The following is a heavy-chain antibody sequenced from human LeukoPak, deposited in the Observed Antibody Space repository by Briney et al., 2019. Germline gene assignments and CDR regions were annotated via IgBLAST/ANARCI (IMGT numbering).Heavy chain of an antibody. J-gene: IGHJ4*02. CDR2: IWYDGSNK. CDR1: GFTFSSYG. V-gene: IGHV3-33*06. CDR3: AKDLRDYRYYFDY. D-gene: IGHD4-17*01. Sequence: GGSLRLSCAASGFTFSSYGMHWVRQAPGKGLEWVAVIWYDGSNKYYADSVKGRFTISRDNSKNTLYLRMNSLRAEDTAVYYCAKDLRDYRYYFDYWGQGTLVTVSS.